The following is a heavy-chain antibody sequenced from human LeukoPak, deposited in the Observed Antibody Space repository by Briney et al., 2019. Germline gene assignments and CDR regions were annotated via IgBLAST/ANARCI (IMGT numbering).Heavy chain of an antibody. D-gene: IGHD5-24*01. V-gene: IGHV3-7*03. Sequence: PGGSLRLSCAASGFTFSSYWMNWARQAPGKGLEWVASINHNGNVNYYVDSVKGRFTISRDNAKNSLYLQMSNLRAEDTAVYFCARDHRDGYNYWGQGTLVTVSS. CDR3: ARDHRDGYNY. CDR1: GFTFSSYW. J-gene: IGHJ4*02. CDR2: INHNGNVN.